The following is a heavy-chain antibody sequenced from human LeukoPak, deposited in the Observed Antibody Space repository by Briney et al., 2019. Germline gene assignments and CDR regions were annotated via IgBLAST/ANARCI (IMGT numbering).Heavy chain of an antibody. CDR3: ARSYSSGWYGAPDYYYYGMDV. D-gene: IGHD6-19*01. CDR2: ISSNGGST. V-gene: IGHV3-64*01. Sequence: GGSLRLSCAASGFTFSSYAMHWVRQAPGKGLEYVSAISSNGGSTYYANSVKGRFTTSRDNSKNTLYLQMGSLRAEDMAVYYCARSYSSGWYGAPDYYYYGMDVWGQGTTVTVSS. CDR1: GFTFSSYA. J-gene: IGHJ6*02.